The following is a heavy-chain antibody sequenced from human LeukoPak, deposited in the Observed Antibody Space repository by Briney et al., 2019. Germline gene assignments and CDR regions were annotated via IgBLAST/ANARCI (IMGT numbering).Heavy chain of an antibody. CDR2: IYWNDEK. CDR1: GFSLSTFGVG. Sequence: SGPTLVKPTQTLTLTCNFSGFSLSTFGVGVGWIRQPPGKALEWLALIYWNDEKRYSPSLKSRLTTTKDTSKNQVVLTMTNMDPVDTATYYCAHSSLVAGGPDLGFWGQGILITVSS. V-gene: IGHV2-5*01. D-gene: IGHD6-13*01. J-gene: IGHJ4*02. CDR3: AHSSLVAGGPDLGF.